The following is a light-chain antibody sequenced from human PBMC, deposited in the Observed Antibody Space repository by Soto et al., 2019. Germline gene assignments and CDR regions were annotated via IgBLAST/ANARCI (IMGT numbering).Light chain of an antibody. J-gene: IGKJ1*01. Sequence: DIQMTQSPSSLSASVGDRVTITCRASQSISNYLSWYQQIPGKAPKLLIYAASTLRSGVSSRCSGSGSGTDFTLTISTLQPEDFATYYCQQSYNTRWTFGQGTQVEIK. V-gene: IGKV1-39*01. CDR2: AAS. CDR1: QSISNY. CDR3: QQSYNTRWT.